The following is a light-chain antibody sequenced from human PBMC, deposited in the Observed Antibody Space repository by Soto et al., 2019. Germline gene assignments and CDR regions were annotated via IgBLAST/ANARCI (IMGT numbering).Light chain of an antibody. CDR3: QKYNSVPLP. CDR2: AAS. CDR1: QGISTY. V-gene: IGKV1-27*01. J-gene: IGKJ4*01. Sequence: DVPMTQSPSSLSASVGDRVTIAWRASQGISTYLAWYEQKRGKDPKLLIYAASILQSGVPSRFSGSGSGTDFTLTISGLQPEDVATYFCQKYNSVPLPFGGGTKVEIK.